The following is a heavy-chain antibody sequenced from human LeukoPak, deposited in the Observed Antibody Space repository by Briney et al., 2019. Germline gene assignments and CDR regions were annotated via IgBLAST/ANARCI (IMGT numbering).Heavy chain of an antibody. CDR1: GDSISSFY. CDR2: VYYSGST. D-gene: IGHD3-16*01. V-gene: IGHV4-59*08. CDR3: ARHGGVVGPIYLPVYWYFDL. Sequence: SETLSLTCTVSGDSISSFYWSWIRQPPGKGLEWIGHVYYSGSTNYNPSLKSRVTISVDTSKNQFSLKLSSVTAADTAVYYCARHGGVVGPIYLPVYWYFDLWGRGTLVTVSS. J-gene: IGHJ2*01.